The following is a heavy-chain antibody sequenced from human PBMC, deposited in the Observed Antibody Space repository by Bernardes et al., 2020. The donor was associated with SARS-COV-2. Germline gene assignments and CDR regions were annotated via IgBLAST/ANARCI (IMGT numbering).Heavy chain of an antibody. V-gene: IGHV3-9*01. D-gene: IGHD3-9*01. CDR1: GFTFDDYA. CDR3: VEDIGPSDHILAGYSLFDH. Sequence: GGTLRLSCEASGFTFDDYAMHWVRQVPEKALEWVAGFSWTSDSIGYVDSVKGRFTISRDNAKNSLILQLNGLRADDTALYYCVEDIGPSDHILAGYSLFDHWGQGTLVTVAS. CDR2: FSWTSDSI. J-gene: IGHJ4*02.